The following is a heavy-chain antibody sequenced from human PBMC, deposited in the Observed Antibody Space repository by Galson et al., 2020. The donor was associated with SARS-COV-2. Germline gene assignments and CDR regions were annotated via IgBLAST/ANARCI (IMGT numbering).Heavy chain of an antibody. J-gene: IGHJ4*02. CDR3: ARDRTYFYEFDY. CDR2: ISSSGTSL. Sequence: GGSLRLSCAASGFTLTSYAMSWVRQAPGKGLEWVSAISSSGTSLYYADSVKGRFTISRDTSKNTVFLQLNGLRAEDTGIYYCARDRTYFYEFDYWGQGALVSVSS. CDR1: GFTLTSYA. D-gene: IGHD3-22*01. V-gene: IGHV3-23*01.